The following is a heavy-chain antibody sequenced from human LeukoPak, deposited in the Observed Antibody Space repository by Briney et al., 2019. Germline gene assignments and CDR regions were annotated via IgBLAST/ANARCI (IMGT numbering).Heavy chain of an antibody. Sequence: SETLSLTCTVSGDSISSYYWSWIRQPPGKGLEWIGYIYYSGSTNYNPSLKSRVTISVDTSKNQFSLKLSSVTAADTAVYYCARNGSSPNFDFWGQGTLVTVSS. D-gene: IGHD6-6*01. V-gene: IGHV4-59*12. CDR1: GDSISSYY. J-gene: IGHJ4*02. CDR3: ARNGSSPNFDF. CDR2: IYYSGST.